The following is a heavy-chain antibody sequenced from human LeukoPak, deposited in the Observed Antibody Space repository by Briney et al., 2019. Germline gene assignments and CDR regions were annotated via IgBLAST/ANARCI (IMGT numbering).Heavy chain of an antibody. V-gene: IGHV4-59*08. CDR2: IYYSGST. J-gene: IGHJ5*02. Sequence: SETLSLTCTVSGGSISSYYWSWIRQPPGKGLEWIGYIYYSGSTNYNPSLKSRVTISVDTSKTQSSLKLSSVPAADTAVYYCARLNSLYGSGSYYNFYWFDPWGQGTLVTVSS. D-gene: IGHD3-10*01. CDR3: ARLNSLYGSGSYYNFYWFDP. CDR1: GGSISSYY.